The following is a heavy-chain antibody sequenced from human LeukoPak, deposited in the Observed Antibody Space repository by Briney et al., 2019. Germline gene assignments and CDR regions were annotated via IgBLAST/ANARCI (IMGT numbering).Heavy chain of an antibody. CDR1: GFTFSSYT. CDR3: AKDLRYCSGTNCYYDFDS. V-gene: IGHV3-30*02. D-gene: IGHD2-2*01. CDR2: ISYDDRNE. J-gene: IGHJ4*02. Sequence: GGSLRLSYAASGFTFSSYTINWVRQAPGQGPEWVAFISYDDRNEYYADSVKGRFTVSRDTSKTTLYLQMNSLRPEDTAVYYCAKDLRYCSGTNCYYDFDSWGQGTLVTVSS.